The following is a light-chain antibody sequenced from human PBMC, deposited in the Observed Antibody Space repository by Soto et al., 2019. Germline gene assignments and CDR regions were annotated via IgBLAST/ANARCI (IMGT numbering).Light chain of an antibody. CDR1: QSVSSSY. CDR3: QQHTSSPHMYT. V-gene: IGKV3-20*01. J-gene: IGKJ2*01. CDR2: AAS. Sequence: EIVLTQSPGTLSLSPGERATLSCRASQSVSSSYLVWYQQKPGQAPRLLIDAASSRATGIPDRFSRSGSGTDFTLTISRLEPEDFAVYYCQQHTSSPHMYTFGQGTKLEIK.